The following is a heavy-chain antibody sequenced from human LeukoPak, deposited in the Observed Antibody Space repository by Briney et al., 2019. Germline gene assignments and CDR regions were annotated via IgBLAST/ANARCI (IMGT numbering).Heavy chain of an antibody. CDR1: GFTFSSYS. J-gene: IGHJ5*02. D-gene: IGHD3-3*01. Sequence: PGGSLRLSCAASGFTFSSYSMNWVRQAPGKGLEWVSSISSSSSYIYYADSVKGRFTISRDNAKTSLYLQMNSLRAEDTAVYYCAKTVFTIFGVGWFDPWGQGTLVTVSS. CDR3: AKTVFTIFGVGWFDP. V-gene: IGHV3-21*01. CDR2: ISSSSSYI.